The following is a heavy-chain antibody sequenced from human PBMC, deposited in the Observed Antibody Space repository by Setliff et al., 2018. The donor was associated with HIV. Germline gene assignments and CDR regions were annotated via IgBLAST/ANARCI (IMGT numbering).Heavy chain of an antibody. CDR3: ARVNFFYASGSHTRDLDY. V-gene: IGHV4-34*01. D-gene: IGHD3-10*01. J-gene: IGHJ4*02. CDR1: GGSFSGYY. CDR2: VNHSGST. Sequence: PSETLSLTCAVYGGSFSGYYWTWIRQPPGKGLEWIGEVNHSGSTNYNPTLNSRVTIPVDTSKNQFSLKLSSVTAADTAVYYCARVNFFYASGSHTRDLDYWGQGTLVTVSS.